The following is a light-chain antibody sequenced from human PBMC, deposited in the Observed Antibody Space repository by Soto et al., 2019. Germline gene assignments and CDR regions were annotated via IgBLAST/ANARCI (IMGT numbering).Light chain of an antibody. CDR2: DAS. V-gene: IGKV1-5*01. J-gene: IGKJ2*01. CDR3: QQYKSYSYT. Sequence: DIQMTQSPSNLSASVGDRVAITCRASESISNWLAWYQQKPGKAPKVLIYDASRLQSGVPERFSGSGSGTEFTLTISSLQADDIATYYRQQYKSYSYTFGQGTNLEI. CDR1: ESISNW.